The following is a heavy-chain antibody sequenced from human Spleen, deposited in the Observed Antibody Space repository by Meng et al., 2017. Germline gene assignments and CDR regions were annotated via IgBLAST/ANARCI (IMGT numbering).Heavy chain of an antibody. CDR1: GGSMINSDFY. CDR3: ARQLRYFDWFDL. V-gene: IGHV4-31*02. J-gene: IGHJ5*02. D-gene: IGHD3-9*01. CDR2: IYHSGTT. Sequence: QMHCQESGPRLVKPSQTLSLTCNVSGGSMINSDFYWSWIRQHPERGLEWIGYIYHSGTTSYHPSLKSRITISLDTSQNKFSLEVASVTAADTAVYYCARQLRYFDWFDLWGQGTLVTVSS.